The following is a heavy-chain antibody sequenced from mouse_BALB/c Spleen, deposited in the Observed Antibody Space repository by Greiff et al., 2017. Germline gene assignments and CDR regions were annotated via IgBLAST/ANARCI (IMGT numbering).Heavy chain of an antibody. J-gene: IGHJ4*01. Sequence: EVQLQQSGPELVKPGASVKISCKASGYSFTGYFLNWVMQSHGKSLEWIGLINPYNGDTFYNQKFKGKATLTVDKSSSTAHMELRSLASEDSAVYYCARAELHYAMDYWGQGTSVTVSS. CDR2: INPYNGDT. CDR1: GYSFTGYF. V-gene: IGHV1-20*02. CDR3: ARAELHYAMDY.